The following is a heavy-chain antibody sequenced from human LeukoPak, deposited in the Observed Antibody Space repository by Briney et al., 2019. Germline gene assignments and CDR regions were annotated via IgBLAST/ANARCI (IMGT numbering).Heavy chain of an antibody. J-gene: IGHJ3*02. Sequence: GGSLRLSCAASGFTFSSYSMNWVRQAPGKGLEWLSYISGSSSAIYYADSVRGRFTISRDNSKNTLYLQMNSLKTEDTAVYYRTTSGNPSLIDIWGQGTMVTVSS. CDR3: TTSGNPSLIDI. CDR2: ISGSSSAI. CDR1: GFTFSSYS. V-gene: IGHV3-48*01. D-gene: IGHD1-26*01.